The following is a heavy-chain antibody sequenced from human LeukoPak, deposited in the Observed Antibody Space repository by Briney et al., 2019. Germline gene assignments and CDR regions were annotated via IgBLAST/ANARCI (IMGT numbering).Heavy chain of an antibody. D-gene: IGHD3-9*01. V-gene: IGHV4-59*01. CDR1: GGSISSYY. CDR2: IYYSGST. Sequence: PSETLSLTCTVSGGSISSYYWSWIRQPPGKGLEWTGYIYYSGSTNYNPSLKSRVTISVDTSKNQFSLKLSSVTAADTAVYYCARGGYDILTGYAFDYWGQGTLVTVSS. J-gene: IGHJ4*02. CDR3: ARGGYDILTGYAFDY.